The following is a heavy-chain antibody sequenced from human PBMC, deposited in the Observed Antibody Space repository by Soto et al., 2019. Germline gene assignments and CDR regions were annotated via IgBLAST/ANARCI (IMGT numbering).Heavy chain of an antibody. V-gene: IGHV3-7*05. CDR2: IKQDETKK. Sequence: EVQLVESGGGLVQPGESLRLSCAASGFTFSDYWMTWVRQAPGKGLEWVANIKQDETKKSYLDSVRGRFTISRDNARNSLYLHMDSLRAEDSALYYCARDVSPGSSPYYRDAFDMWGLGTMVTGSS. CDR3: ARDVSPGSSPYYRDAFDM. J-gene: IGHJ3*02. CDR1: GFTFSDYW. D-gene: IGHD3-22*01.